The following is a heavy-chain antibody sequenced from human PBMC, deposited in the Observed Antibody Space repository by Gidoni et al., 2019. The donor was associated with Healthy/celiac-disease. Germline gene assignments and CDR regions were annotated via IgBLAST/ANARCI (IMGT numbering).Heavy chain of an antibody. CDR2: IKQDGSEK. CDR1: GFTFSSYW. D-gene: IGHD3-3*01. Sequence: EVQLVESGGGLVQPGGSLRLSCAASGFTFSSYWMSWVRQAPGKGLEWVANIKQDGSEKYYVNSVKGRFTISRDNAKNSLYLQMNSLRAEDTAVYYCARDIYDFWSGPGDWGQGTLVTVSS. J-gene: IGHJ4*02. V-gene: IGHV3-7*04. CDR3: ARDIYDFWSGPGD.